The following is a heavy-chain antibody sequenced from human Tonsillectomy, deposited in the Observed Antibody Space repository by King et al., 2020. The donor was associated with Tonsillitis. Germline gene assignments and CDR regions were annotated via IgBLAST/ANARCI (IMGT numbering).Heavy chain of an antibody. J-gene: IGHJ6*04. CDR1: GFTVSSNY. CDR3: ARVQLESNFYGMDV. D-gene: IGHD1-1*01. V-gene: IGHV3-53*04. Sequence: VQLVESGGGLVQPGGSLRLSCAASGFTVSSNYMSWVRQAPGKGLEWVSVIYSGGSTYYADSVTGRFTISRHNSKNTLYLQMHSLRAEDTAVYYCARVQLESNFYGMDVWGKGTTVTVSA. CDR2: IYSGGST.